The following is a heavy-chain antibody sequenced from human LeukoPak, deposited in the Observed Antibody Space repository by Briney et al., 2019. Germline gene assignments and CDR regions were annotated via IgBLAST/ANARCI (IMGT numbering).Heavy chain of an antibody. CDR2: INAGNGNT. D-gene: IGHD6-13*01. J-gene: IGHJ5*02. Sequence: ASVKVSCKASGYTFTSYAMHWVRQAPGQRLEWMGWINAGNGNTKYSQKFQGRVTITRDTSASTAYMELSSLRSEDTAVYYCARAAAGTRYNWFDPWGQGTLVTVSS. CDR1: GYTFTSYA. V-gene: IGHV1-3*01. CDR3: ARAAAGTRYNWFDP.